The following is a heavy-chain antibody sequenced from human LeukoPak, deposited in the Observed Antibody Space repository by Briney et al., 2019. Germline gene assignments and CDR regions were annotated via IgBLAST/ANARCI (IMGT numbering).Heavy chain of an antibody. CDR3: ASGRFGGFGGDYYYYMDV. V-gene: IGHV1-69*05. D-gene: IGHD2-15*01. J-gene: IGHJ6*03. Sequence: SVKASCKASGGTFSNSAIGWVRQAPGQGLEWIGEIIPMFGTTKYAQKFQGRVTITTDEFTRTTHMQLSSLRSEDTAVYYCASGRFGGFGGDYYYYMDVWGKGTTVTVSS. CDR2: IIPMFGTT. CDR1: GGTFSNSA.